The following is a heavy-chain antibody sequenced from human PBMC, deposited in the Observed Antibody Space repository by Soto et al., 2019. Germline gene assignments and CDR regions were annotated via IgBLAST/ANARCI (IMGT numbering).Heavy chain of an antibody. CDR1: GFTFSSYA. V-gene: IGHV3-23*01. D-gene: IGHD3-3*01. CDR3: AKMGQITIFGVVDNWFDP. J-gene: IGHJ5*02. Sequence: EVQLLESGGGLVQPGGSLRLSCAASGFTFSSYAMSWVRQAPGKGLEWVSAISGSGGSTYYADSVKGRFTISRDNSKNTLYLQMNSLRAEDTAVYYCAKMGQITIFGVVDNWFDPWGQGTLVTVSS. CDR2: ISGSGGST.